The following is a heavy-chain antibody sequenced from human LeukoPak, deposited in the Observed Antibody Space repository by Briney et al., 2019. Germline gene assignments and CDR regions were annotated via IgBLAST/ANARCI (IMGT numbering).Heavy chain of an antibody. CDR1: GGSFSGYY. CDR2: INHSGST. D-gene: IGHD2-2*01. CDR3: ARWYCSRGTCYYLDY. V-gene: IGHV4-34*01. J-gene: IGHJ4*02. Sequence: SETLSLTCAVYGGSFSGYYWSWIRQPPGKGLEWIGEINHSGSTNYNPSLKSRVTISVDTSKNQFSLKLSSVTAADTAVYFCARWYCSRGTCYYLDYWGQGTLVTVSS.